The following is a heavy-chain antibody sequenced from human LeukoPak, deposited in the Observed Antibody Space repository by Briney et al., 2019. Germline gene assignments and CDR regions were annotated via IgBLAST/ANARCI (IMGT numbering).Heavy chain of an antibody. CDR1: GYSISNGYY. D-gene: IGHD1-26*01. CDR2: VYHGGNT. CDR3: ARSSSGSFFY. V-gene: IGHV4-38-2*02. J-gene: IGHJ1*01. Sequence: SETLSLTCTVSGYSISNGYYWGWIRQPPGKGLEFIGSVYHGGNTYYKASLKRRVTISRDTSKNQFSLRLSSVTAADTAVYYCARSSSGSFFYWGQGSLVTVSS.